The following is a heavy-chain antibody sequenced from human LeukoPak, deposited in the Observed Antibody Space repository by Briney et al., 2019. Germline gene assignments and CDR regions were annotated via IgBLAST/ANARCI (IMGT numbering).Heavy chain of an antibody. CDR3: ARVHRGYSYGHEDY. Sequence: SETLSLTCAVYGGSFSGCYWSWIRQPPGKGLEWIGEINHSGSTNYNPSLKSRVTISVDTSKNQFSLKLSSVTAADTAVYYCARVHRGYSYGHEDYWGQGTLVTVSS. V-gene: IGHV4-34*01. CDR2: INHSGST. D-gene: IGHD5-18*01. J-gene: IGHJ4*02. CDR1: GGSFSGCY.